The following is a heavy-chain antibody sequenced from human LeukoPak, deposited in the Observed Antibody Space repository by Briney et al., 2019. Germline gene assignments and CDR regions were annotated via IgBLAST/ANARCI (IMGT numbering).Heavy chain of an antibody. Sequence: SLRLSCAASGFTFSSYSMNWVRQAPGKGLGWVSSLSSSSSYIYYADSVKGRFTISRDNAKNSLYLQMNSLRAEDTAVYYCARDGDPYYYDSSAKGYWGQGTLVTVSS. D-gene: IGHD3-22*01. CDR2: LSSSSSYI. V-gene: IGHV3-21*01. J-gene: IGHJ4*02. CDR3: ARDGDPYYYDSSAKGY. CDR1: GFTFSSYS.